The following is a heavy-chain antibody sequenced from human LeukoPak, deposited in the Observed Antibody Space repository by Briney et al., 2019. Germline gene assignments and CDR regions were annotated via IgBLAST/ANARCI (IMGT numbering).Heavy chain of an antibody. V-gene: IGHV3-13*01. CDR2: IGIGDDT. D-gene: IGHD7-27*01. J-gene: IGHJ6*03. CDR1: GFTFRDYD. Sequence: GGSLRLSCAASGFTFRDYDMHWVRQTPGRGLEWVSAIGIGDDTHYPDSVKGRFTISRENAKNSLYLQMSSLSAEDTAIYYCARRGDQGYMDVWGKGATVIVSS. CDR3: ARRGDQGYMDV.